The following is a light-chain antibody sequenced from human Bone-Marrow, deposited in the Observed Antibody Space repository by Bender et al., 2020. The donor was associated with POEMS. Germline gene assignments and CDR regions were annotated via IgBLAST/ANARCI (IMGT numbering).Light chain of an antibody. CDR2: EVD. CDR1: SNDVGNYNL. Sequence: QSALTQPRSVSGSPGQSITISCTGTSNDVGNYNLVSWYQQHPGEAPKVIIYEVDKRPSGVSDRFSGSKSGNTASLTISGLQAEDEADYYCCSYAGTRTLVFGGGTKLTVL. CDR3: CSYAGTRTLV. J-gene: IGLJ2*01. V-gene: IGLV2-23*02.